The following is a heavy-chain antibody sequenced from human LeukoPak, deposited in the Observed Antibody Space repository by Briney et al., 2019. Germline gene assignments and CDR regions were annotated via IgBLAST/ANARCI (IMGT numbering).Heavy chain of an antibody. CDR1: GYTFTSYG. Sequence: ASVKVSCKASGYTFTSYGINWVRQATGQGLEWMTWMSPNNGNTGYEQKFQGRVTMTRDTSINTAYMELSSLRSEDTAVYYCARNPPRTGDFNYWGQGALVTVSS. CDR2: MSPNNGNT. J-gene: IGHJ4*02. D-gene: IGHD1-1*01. V-gene: IGHV1-8*02. CDR3: ARNPPRTGDFNY.